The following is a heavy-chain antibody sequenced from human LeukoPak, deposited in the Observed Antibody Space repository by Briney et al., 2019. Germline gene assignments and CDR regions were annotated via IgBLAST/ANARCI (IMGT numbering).Heavy chain of an antibody. D-gene: IGHD6-19*01. CDR1: GFTFSSYD. CDR2: IRPSGDNT. J-gene: IGHJ5*02. Sequence: GGSLRLSCAASGFTFSSYDMTWVRQAPGRGLEWVSFIRPSGDNTYYGDSVKGRFTISRDNSKSTVYLRMNNMRVDDTAVYYCARVAGWHWFDPWGQGTLVTVSS. CDR3: ARVAGWHWFDP. V-gene: IGHV3-23*01.